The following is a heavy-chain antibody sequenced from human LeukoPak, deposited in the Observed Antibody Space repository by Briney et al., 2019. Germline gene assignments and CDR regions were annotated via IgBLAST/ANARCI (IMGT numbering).Heavy chain of an antibody. CDR2: INGDGSFA. CDR1: GFTFSRYW. CDR3: ARDRSGSYSFDK. Sequence: GGSLRLSCLASGFTFSRYWMHWVRQTPGKGLIWVARINGDGSFASYADSVKTRFSISRDNAKNMVFLQMSDLGVEDTAFYYCARDRSGSYSFDKWGQGTLVTVSS. J-gene: IGHJ4*02. D-gene: IGHD5-12*01. V-gene: IGHV3-74*01.